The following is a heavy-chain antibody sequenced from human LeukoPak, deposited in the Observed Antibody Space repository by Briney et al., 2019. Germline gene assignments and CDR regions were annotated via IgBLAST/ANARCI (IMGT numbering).Heavy chain of an antibody. CDR1: GFTFSIYA. V-gene: IGHV3-23*01. Sequence: GGSLRLSCAASGFTFSIYAMSWVRQAPGKGLEWVSSISGYGDSTYYADSVKGRFTLSRDNSKSTLYLQMFSLRAEDTAVYYCAKAPPSVLRFLEWLDYWGQGTLVTVSS. J-gene: IGHJ4*02. CDR2: ISGYGDST. CDR3: AKAPPSVLRFLEWLDY. D-gene: IGHD3-3*01.